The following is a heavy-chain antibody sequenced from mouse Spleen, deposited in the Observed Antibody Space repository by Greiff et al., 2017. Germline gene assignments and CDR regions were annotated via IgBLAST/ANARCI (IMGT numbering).Heavy chain of an antibody. J-gene: IGHJ4*01. D-gene: IGHD1-2*01. CDR1: GYTFTDYN. CDR2: INPNNGGT. V-gene: IGHV1-18*01. Sequence: VQLKESGPELVKPGASVKIPCKASGYTFTDYNMDWVKQSHGKSLEWIGDINPNNGGTIYNQKFKGKATLTVDKSSSTAYMELRSLTSEDTAVYYCARRYYGYYAMDYWGQGTSVTVSS. CDR3: ARRYYGYYAMDY.